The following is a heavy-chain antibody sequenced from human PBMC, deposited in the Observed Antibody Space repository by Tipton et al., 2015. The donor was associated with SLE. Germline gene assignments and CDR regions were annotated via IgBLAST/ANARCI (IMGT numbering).Heavy chain of an antibody. V-gene: IGHV3-23*01. CDR1: RFPFSNYA. D-gene: IGHD6-13*01. CDR3: AKDLHIAASID. Sequence: GSLRLSCAASRFPFSNYAMTWVRQAPGKGLEWVSAITDSGGRTYYADSVKGRFTISRDNPKNTLYLQMNSLRAEATATYFCAKDLHIAASIDWGQGTLITGSS. CDR2: ITDSGGRT. J-gene: IGHJ4*02.